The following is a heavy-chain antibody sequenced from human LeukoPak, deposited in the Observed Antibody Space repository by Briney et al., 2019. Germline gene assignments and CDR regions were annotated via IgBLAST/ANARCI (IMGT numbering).Heavy chain of an antibody. J-gene: IGHJ3*02. V-gene: IGHV4-34*01. CDR3: ARLQRVPYYYGSGSYYKTNAFDI. CDR2: INHSGST. CDR1: GGSFSGYY. D-gene: IGHD3-10*01. Sequence: PSETLSLTCAVYGGSFSGYYWSWIRQPPGKGLEWIGEINHSGSTNYNPSLKSRVTISVDTSKNQFSLKLSSVTAADTAVYYCARLQRVPYYYGSGSYYKTNAFDIWGQGTMVTVSS.